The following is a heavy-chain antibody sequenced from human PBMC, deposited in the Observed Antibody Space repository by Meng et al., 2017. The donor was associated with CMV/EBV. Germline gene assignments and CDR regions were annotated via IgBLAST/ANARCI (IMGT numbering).Heavy chain of an antibody. CDR1: GFNVRDNY. D-gene: IGHD3-10*01. CDR2: IYRGDNT. CDR3: TGDSVSNPNLDY. V-gene: IGHV3-66*01. J-gene: IGHJ4*02. Sequence: EVHLLESGGGVGAPGGSLRLSCSASGFNVRDNYMSWVRQAPGKGLEWVCIIYRGDNTYYIDSVKDRFTVSRDNSKNTMYLQMNSLRVEDTAVYYCTGDSVSNPNLDYWGQGTLVTVSS.